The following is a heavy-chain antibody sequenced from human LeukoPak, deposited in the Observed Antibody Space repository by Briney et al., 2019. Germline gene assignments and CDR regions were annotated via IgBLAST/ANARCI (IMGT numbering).Heavy chain of an antibody. CDR1: GYSFANYW. CDR3: ARIAYCGGDCYHSFDY. J-gene: IGHJ4*02. V-gene: IGHV5-51*01. CDR2: IYPGDSDT. D-gene: IGHD2-21*02. Sequence: GESLKISCQGSGYSFANYWIGWVRQMPGKGLEWMGIIYPGDSDTRYSPSFQGQVTISADKSISTAYLQWSSLKASDTAMYYCARIAYCGGDCYHSFDYWGQGTLVTVSS.